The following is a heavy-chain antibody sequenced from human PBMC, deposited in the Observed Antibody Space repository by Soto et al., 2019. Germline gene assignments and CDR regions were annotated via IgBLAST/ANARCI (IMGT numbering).Heavy chain of an antibody. D-gene: IGHD3-10*01. V-gene: IGHV4-34*01. CDR3: ARGGAPAYSGSGTYQGGYGMDV. Sequence: SETLSLTCAVEGGSLSGYSWSWIRQSPGKGLEWIGEINHFGSTSYNPSLKSRVTLLVDTSKRQFSLKLSSVTAADTAVYYCARGGAPAYSGSGTYQGGYGMDVWGQGTTVTVSS. CDR2: INHFGST. J-gene: IGHJ6*02. CDR1: GGSLSGYS.